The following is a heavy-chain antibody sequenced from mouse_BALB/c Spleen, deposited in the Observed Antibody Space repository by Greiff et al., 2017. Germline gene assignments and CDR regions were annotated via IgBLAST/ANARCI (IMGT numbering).Heavy chain of an antibody. Sequence: EVQLQESGGGLVQPGGSLKLSCAASGFTFSSYTMSWVRQTPEKRLEWVAYISNGGGSTYYPDTVKGRFTISRDNAKNTLYLQMSSLKSEDTAMYYCARREAYLAWFAYWGQGTLVTVSA. CDR3: ARREAYLAWFAY. CDR1: GFTFSSYT. J-gene: IGHJ3*01. D-gene: IGHD2-10*01. V-gene: IGHV5-12-2*01. CDR2: ISNGGGST.